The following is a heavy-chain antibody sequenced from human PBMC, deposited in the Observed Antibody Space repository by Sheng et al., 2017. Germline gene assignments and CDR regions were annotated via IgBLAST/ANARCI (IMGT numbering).Heavy chain of an antibody. CDR1: GGTFSSYA. CDR3: ASTPVNYGGNFILYY. CDR2: IIPIFGTA. V-gene: IGHV1-69*05. Sequence: QVQLVQSGAEVKKPGSSVKVSCKASGGTFSSYAISWVRQAPWTRALSGWEGIIPIFGTANYAQKFQGRVTITTDESTSTAYMELSSLRSEDTAVYYCASTPVNYGGNFILYYWGQEPWSPSPQ. D-gene: IGHD2-21*02. J-gene: IGHJ4*01.